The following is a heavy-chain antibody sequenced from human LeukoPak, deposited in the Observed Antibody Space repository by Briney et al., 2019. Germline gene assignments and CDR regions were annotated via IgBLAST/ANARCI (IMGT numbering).Heavy chain of an antibody. CDR1: GFPFTYAW. D-gene: IGHD6-19*01. CDR2: ISGSGGST. Sequence: PGGSLRLSCAASGFPFTYAWMSWVRQAPGKGLEWVSAISGSGGSTYYADSVKGRFTISRDNSKNTLYLQMNSLRAEDTAVYYCAKDGGSSGWGDPTDYWGQGTLVTVSS. CDR3: AKDGGSSGWGDPTDY. V-gene: IGHV3-23*01. J-gene: IGHJ4*02.